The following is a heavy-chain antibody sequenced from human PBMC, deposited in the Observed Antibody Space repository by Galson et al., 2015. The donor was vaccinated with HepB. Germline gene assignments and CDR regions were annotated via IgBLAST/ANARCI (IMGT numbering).Heavy chain of an antibody. CDR2: IDSSTTHT. Sequence: SLRLSCAASGFTFSDYYMSWIRQAPGKGLEWLSFIDSSTTHTNSAESVKGRFTISRDNAKNSLYLQMNRLRAEDTAMYYCARGVRSGYYHDAFDLWGQGTLVTVSS. D-gene: IGHD3-22*01. CDR3: ARGVRSGYYHDAFDL. V-gene: IGHV3-11*06. CDR1: GFTFSDYY. J-gene: IGHJ4*02.